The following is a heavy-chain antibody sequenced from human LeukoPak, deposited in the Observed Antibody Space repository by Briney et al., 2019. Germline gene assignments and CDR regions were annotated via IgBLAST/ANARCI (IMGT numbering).Heavy chain of an antibody. D-gene: IGHD4-17*01. Sequence: GGSLRLSCAASGFTFSSNVMSWVRQAPGKGLEWVSYITGGSTTIYYADSVKGRFTISRDNAKNSLYLQMNSLRAEDTAVYYCARDYSTVTTFFDYWGQGTLVTVSS. CDR2: ITGGSTTI. J-gene: IGHJ4*02. V-gene: IGHV3-48*01. CDR1: GFTFSSNV. CDR3: ARDYSTVTTFFDY.